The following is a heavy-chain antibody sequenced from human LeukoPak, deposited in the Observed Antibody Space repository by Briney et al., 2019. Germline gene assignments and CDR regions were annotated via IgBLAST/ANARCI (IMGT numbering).Heavy chain of an antibody. J-gene: IGHJ4*02. CDR1: GYTFTSFP. D-gene: IGHD3-22*01. Sequence: GASVKVSCKASGYTFTSFPMNWIRQAPGQGLEWMGWINTNTGNPTYAQGFTGRFVFSLDTSVSTAYLQSSSLKAEDTAVYYCAKGRHGSDYSAIDYWGQGTLVTVSS. CDR3: AKGRHGSDYSAIDY. V-gene: IGHV7-4-1*02. CDR2: INTNTGNP.